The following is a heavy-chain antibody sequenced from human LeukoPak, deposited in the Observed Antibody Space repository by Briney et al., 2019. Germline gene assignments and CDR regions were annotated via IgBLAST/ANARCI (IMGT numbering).Heavy chain of an antibody. Sequence: GGSLRLSCAASGFTFSSYWLHWVRHAPEKGLVWVSRINSDGSITNFADSVKGRFTVSRDNAKNTLYLQMNSLRAEDTAVYYCARHQYSSTWYLSWGEGTLVTVSS. J-gene: IGHJ4*02. CDR2: INSDGSIT. CDR3: ARHQYSSTWYLS. D-gene: IGHD6-13*01. V-gene: IGHV3-74*01. CDR1: GFTFSSYW.